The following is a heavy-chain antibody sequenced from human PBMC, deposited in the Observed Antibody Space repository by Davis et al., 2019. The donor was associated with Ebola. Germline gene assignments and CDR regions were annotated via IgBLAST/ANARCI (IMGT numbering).Heavy chain of an antibody. CDR1: GGSLSGYY. D-gene: IGHD1-26*01. Sequence: PSETLSLTCAVYGGSLSGYYWGWIRQPPGKGLEWIGSIYHSGSTYYNPSLKSRVTISVDTSKNQFSLKLSSVTAADTAVYYCARGHPLPNYYGMDVWGQGTTVTVSS. J-gene: IGHJ6*02. CDR2: IYHSGST. CDR3: ARGHPLPNYYGMDV. V-gene: IGHV4-34*01.